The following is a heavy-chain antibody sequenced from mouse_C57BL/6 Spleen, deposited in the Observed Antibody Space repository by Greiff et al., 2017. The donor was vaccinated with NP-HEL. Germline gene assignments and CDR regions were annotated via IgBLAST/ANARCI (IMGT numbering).Heavy chain of an antibody. CDR3: ARSLRSAGTDY. CDR2: IHPNSGST. J-gene: IGHJ2*01. CDR1: GYTFTSYW. V-gene: IGHV1-64*01. Sequence: VQLQQPGAELVKPGASVKLSCKASGYTFTSYWMHWVKQRPGQGLEWIGMIHPNSGSTNYNEKFKSKATLTVDKSSSTAYMQLSSLTSEDSAVYYCARSLRSAGTDYWGQGTTLTVSA. D-gene: IGHD4-1*01.